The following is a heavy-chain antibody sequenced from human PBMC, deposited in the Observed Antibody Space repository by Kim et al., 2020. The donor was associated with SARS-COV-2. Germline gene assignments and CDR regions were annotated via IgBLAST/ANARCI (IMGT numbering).Heavy chain of an antibody. CDR2: INTNTGNP. V-gene: IGHV7-4-1*02. CDR3: ARGGIAAAGTGEYYYYYGMDV. Sequence: ASVKVSCKASGYTFTSYAMNWVRQAPGQGLEWMGWINTNTGNPTYAQGFTGRFVFSLDTSVSTAYLQISSLKAEDTAVYYCARGGIAAAGTGEYYYYYGMDVWGQGTTVTVSS. J-gene: IGHJ6*02. D-gene: IGHD6-13*01. CDR1: GYTFTSYA.